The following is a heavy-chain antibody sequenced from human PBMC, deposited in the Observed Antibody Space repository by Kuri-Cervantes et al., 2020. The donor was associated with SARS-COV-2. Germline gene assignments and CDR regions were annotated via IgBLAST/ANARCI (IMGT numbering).Heavy chain of an antibody. CDR2: INHSGST. Sequence: GSLRLSCAVYGGSFSGYYWSWIRQPPGKGLEWIGEINHSGSTNYNPSLKSRVTISVDKSKNQFYLKLSTVTAADTAVYYCARDRVYARRIYYYYYYGMDVWDQGTTVTVSS. CDR1: GGSFSGYY. D-gene: IGHD3-3*02. V-gene: IGHV4-34*01. J-gene: IGHJ6*02. CDR3: ARDRVYARRIYYYYYYGMDV.